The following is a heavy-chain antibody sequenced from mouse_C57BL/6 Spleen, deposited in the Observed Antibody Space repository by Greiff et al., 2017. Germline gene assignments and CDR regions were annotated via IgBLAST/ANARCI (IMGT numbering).Heavy chain of an antibody. J-gene: IGHJ2*01. V-gene: IGHV1-64*01. CDR2: IHPNSGST. CDR3: ATYYDYDEYYFDY. CDR1: GYTFTSYW. Sequence: VQLQQPGAELVKPGASVKLSCKASGYTFTSYWMHWVKQRPGQGLEWIGMIHPNSGSTNYNEKFKSKATLTVDKSSSTAYMQLSSLTSEDSAVYYCATYYDYDEYYFDYWGQGTTLTVSS. D-gene: IGHD2-4*01.